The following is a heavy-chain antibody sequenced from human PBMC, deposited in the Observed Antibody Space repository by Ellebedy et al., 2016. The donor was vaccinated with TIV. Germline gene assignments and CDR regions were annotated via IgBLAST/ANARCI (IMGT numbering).Heavy chain of an antibody. CDR3: ARARGQYLYGSGSYFTN. CDR1: GGSFSGYF. D-gene: IGHD3-10*01. CDR2: INPSGTP. J-gene: IGHJ4*02. V-gene: IGHV4-34*01. Sequence: MPSETLSLTCAVSGGSFSGYFWSWIRQTPGKGLEWIGEINPSGTPNYNPSLKSRVTMSVDTPKKQFSLRLTSVTAVDTAVYYCARARGQYLYGSGSYFTNWGQGTLVTVSS.